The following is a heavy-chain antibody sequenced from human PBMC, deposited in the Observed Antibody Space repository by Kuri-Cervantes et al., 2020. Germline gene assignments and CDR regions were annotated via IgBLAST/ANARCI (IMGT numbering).Heavy chain of an antibody. Sequence: GGSLRLSCAASGFTFGSHDMHWVRQTTGKGLEWVSGIGTAGDTYYPGSVKGRFTISRENAKNSLYLQMNSLRAGDTAVYYCARSGIRFLEWLGGSYGMDVWGQGTTVTVSS. CDR2: IGTAGDT. V-gene: IGHV3-13*01. J-gene: IGHJ6*02. CDR3: ARSGIRFLEWLGGSYGMDV. D-gene: IGHD3-3*01. CDR1: GFTFGSHD.